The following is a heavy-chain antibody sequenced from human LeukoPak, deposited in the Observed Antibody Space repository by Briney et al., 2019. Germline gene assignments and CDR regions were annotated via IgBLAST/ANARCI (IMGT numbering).Heavy chain of an antibody. D-gene: IGHD3-22*01. CDR1: GGSISSGGYY. Sequence: SETLSITCTVSGGSISSGGYYWSWIRQHPGKGLEWIGYIYYSGSTYYNPSLKSRVTISVDTSKNQFSLKLSSVTAADTAVYYCAKQRTNYYDSSGGKRSDAFDIWGQGAMVTVSS. CDR3: AKQRTNYYDSSGGKRSDAFDI. J-gene: IGHJ3*02. CDR2: IYYSGST. V-gene: IGHV4-31*03.